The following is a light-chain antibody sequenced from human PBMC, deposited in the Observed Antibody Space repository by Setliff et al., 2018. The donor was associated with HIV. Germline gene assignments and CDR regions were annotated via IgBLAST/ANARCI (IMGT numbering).Light chain of an antibody. V-gene: IGLV2-14*01. CDR2: DVS. CDR3: NSYRSGSCYV. Sequence: QSALAQPASVSGSPGQSITISCTGTSSDIGGFNYVSWYQLHPGKAPKLMIFDVSLRPSGVSNRFSGSKSGNTASLTISGLRAEDEADYFCNSYRSGSCYVFGTGTKVTV. J-gene: IGLJ1*01. CDR1: SSDIGGFNY.